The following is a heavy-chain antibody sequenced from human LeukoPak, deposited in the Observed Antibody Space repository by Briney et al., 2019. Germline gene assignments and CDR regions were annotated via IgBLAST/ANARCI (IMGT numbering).Heavy chain of an antibody. J-gene: IGHJ4*02. D-gene: IGHD1-1*01. CDR3: ARERKYDSNFDY. Sequence: GGSLRLSCAASGFTVSSNYMSWVRQAPGKGLEWVSYISSSGSTIYYADSVKGRFTISRDNTKNSLYLQMNSLRAEDTAVYYCARERKYDSNFDYWGQGTLVTVSS. V-gene: IGHV3-11*04. CDR2: ISSSGSTI. CDR1: GFTVSSNY.